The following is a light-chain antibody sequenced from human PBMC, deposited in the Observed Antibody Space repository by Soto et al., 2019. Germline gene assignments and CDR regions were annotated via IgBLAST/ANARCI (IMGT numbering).Light chain of an antibody. J-gene: IGLJ1*01. CDR3: QSADSSGTYQV. CDR2: NDS. Sequence: SYELTQPPSVSVSPGQTARITCSGEALPKQYAYWYQQKPGQAPVLVIYNDSERPSGIPERFSGSSSGTTVTLTIRGVQAGDEDDYYCQSADSSGTYQVFGTGTKVTVL. V-gene: IGLV3-25*02. CDR1: ALPKQY.